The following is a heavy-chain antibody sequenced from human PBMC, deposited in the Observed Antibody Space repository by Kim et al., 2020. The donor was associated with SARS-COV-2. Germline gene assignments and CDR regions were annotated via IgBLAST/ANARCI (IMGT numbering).Heavy chain of an antibody. D-gene: IGHD2-15*01. CDR3: ARDTPDGIDF. CDR2: GST. Sequence: GSTHYNPSLQSRVTISVDTSRNQFSLKLSSVTAADTAVYYCARDTPDGIDFWGQGSLVRVSA. J-gene: IGHJ4*02. V-gene: IGHV4-59*01.